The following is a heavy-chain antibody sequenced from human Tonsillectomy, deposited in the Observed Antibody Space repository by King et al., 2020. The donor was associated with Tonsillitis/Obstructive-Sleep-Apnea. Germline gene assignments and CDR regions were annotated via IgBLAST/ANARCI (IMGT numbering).Heavy chain of an antibody. V-gene: IGHV4-39*01. Sequence: QLQESGPGLVKPSETLSLTCTVSRGSISTGAYYWGWIRQPPGKGLEWIGSIYYSGGTYYNPSLKSRVTISVDPSKSQCSLKVRPVTAADTALYYCARFSSGLGFHYWGQGTLVTVSS. CDR2: IYYSGGT. CDR3: ARFSSGLGFHY. J-gene: IGHJ4*02. D-gene: IGHD3-10*01. CDR1: RGSISTGAYY.